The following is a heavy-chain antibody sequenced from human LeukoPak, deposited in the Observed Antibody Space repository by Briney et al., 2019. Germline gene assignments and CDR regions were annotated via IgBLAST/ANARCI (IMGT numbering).Heavy chain of an antibody. J-gene: IGHJ4*01. CDR1: GGSVSSSFYS. Sequence: SETVSLTCNVSGGSVSSSFYSWGWIRQPPGKGLEWIGSMYYSGSAHYNLSLKSRVTMSVDTSKNQFSLKLSSVTAADTAIYFCASATTYSIDDWGQGTLVTVSS. D-gene: IGHD5-12*01. CDR2: MYYSGSA. V-gene: IGHV4-39*01. CDR3: ASATTYSIDD.